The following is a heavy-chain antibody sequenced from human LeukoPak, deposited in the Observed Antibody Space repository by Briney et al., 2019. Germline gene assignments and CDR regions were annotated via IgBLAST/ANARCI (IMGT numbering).Heavy chain of an antibody. V-gene: IGHV3-23*01. J-gene: IGHJ3*02. CDR2: IGGSASSSK. Sequence: GGSLRLSCTASGFTFSSYAMAWVRQAPGKGLEWVSGIGGSASSSKHYAESVMGRFTISRDNSKDTLYLEMNSLRVDDTATYYCAKTKITLILVANPLSGAFDMWGQGTLVTVSS. CDR3: AKTKITLILVANPLSGAFDM. CDR1: GFTFSSYA. D-gene: IGHD3-22*01.